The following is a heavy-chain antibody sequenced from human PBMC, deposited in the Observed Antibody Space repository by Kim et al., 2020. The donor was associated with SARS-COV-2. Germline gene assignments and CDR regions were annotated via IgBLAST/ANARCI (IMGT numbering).Heavy chain of an antibody. J-gene: IGHJ3*02. D-gene: IGHD7-27*01. CDR2: ITYDGSNK. CDR3: APLGISDTFDI. CDR1: GYTFSSYG. V-gene: IGHV3-30*03. Sequence: GGSLRLSCAASGYTFSSYGMHWVRQAPGKGLEWVAVITYDGSNKYYADSVKGRFTISRDNSKNTLYLQMNSLRAEDTAVYYCAPLGISDTFDIWGRGTTVTVSS.